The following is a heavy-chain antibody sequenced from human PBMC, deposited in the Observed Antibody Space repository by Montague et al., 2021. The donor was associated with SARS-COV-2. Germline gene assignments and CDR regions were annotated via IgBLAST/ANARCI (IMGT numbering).Heavy chain of an antibody. Sequence: SETLSLTCAVYGGSFSVYYWSWLRQSPRSGLEWIAEINHSGTANYNPSLKSRVTISVDTSKNQFSLRLTSVTAADTAVYYCARLNWDNDSVFDSWGQGAVVAVSS. D-gene: IGHD1/OR15-1a*01. CDR2: INHSGTA. CDR3: ARLNWDNDSVFDS. V-gene: IGHV4-34*01. CDR1: GGSFSVYY. J-gene: IGHJ4*02.